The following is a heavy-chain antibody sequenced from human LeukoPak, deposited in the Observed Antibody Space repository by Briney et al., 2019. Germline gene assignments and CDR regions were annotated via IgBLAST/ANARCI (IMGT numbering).Heavy chain of an antibody. CDR3: ARGRPHGNDY. Sequence: GGSLRLSYAASGFTFSSYWMNWVRQAPGKGLVWVSRIASDGSSATYADSVKGRFSISRDNAKNTLYLQMNSLRVEDTAVYYCARGRPHGNDYWGQGTLVTVSS. J-gene: IGHJ4*02. CDR1: GFTFSSYW. D-gene: IGHD4-23*01. V-gene: IGHV3-74*01. CDR2: IASDGSSA.